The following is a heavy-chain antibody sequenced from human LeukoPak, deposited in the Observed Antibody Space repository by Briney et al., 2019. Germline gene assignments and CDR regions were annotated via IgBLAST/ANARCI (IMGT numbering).Heavy chain of an antibody. D-gene: IGHD1-26*01. J-gene: IGHJ5*02. CDR1: GYTYTCYY. CDR2: INPNSDGT. Sequence: GASVKVSCKASGYTYTCYYIHWVRQAPGQGLEWMGWINPNSDGTNYAQKFQGRVTMTRDTSISTAYMELSRLRSDDTAVYYCARRPIVGATKYKWFDPWGQGTLVTVSS. V-gene: IGHV1-2*02. CDR3: ARRPIVGATKYKWFDP.